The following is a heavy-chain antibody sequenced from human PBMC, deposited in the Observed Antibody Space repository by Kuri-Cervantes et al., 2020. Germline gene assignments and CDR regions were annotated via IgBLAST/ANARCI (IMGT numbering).Heavy chain of an antibody. CDR2: IYSGGST. CDR3: ARGMYCSSTSCSSDY. Sequence: GESLKISCAASGFTVSSNYMSWVRQAPGKGLEWVSVIYSGGSTYYADSVKGRFTISRDNSKNTLYLQMNSLRAEDTAVYYCARGMYCSSTSCSSDYWGQGTLVTVSS. D-gene: IGHD2-2*01. CDR1: GFTVSSNY. J-gene: IGHJ4*02. V-gene: IGHV3-53*01.